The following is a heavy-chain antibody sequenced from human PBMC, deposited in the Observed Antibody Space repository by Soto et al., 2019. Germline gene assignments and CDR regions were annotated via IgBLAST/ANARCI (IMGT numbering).Heavy chain of an antibody. CDR1: GFTFGDYA. V-gene: IGHV3-49*03. D-gene: IGHD2-2*01. CDR2: IRSKAYGGTT. CDR3: TRDIVVVPAATGYYYYGMDV. Sequence: PGGSLRLSCTASGFTFGDYAMSWFRQAPGKGLEWVGFIRSKAYGGTTEYAASVKGRFTISRDDSKSIAYLQMNSLKTEDTAVCYCTRDIVVVPAATGYYYYGMDVWGQGTTVTVSS. J-gene: IGHJ6*02.